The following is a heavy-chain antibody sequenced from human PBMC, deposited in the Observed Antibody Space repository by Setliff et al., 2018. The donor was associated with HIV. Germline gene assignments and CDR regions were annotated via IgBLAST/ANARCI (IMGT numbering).Heavy chain of an antibody. CDR3: ARTPSRGGSDY. CDR2: IYYSGST. CDR1: GGSLSSYY. J-gene: IGHJ4*02. D-gene: IGHD3-16*01. Sequence: PSETLSLTCFVSGGSLSSYYWSWIRQPPGKGLEWIAYIYYSGSTNYNPSLKSRVTISLDRAKNQFSLKLSSVTAADTAVYYCARTPSRGGSDYWGQGTQVTVSS. V-gene: IGHV4-59*01.